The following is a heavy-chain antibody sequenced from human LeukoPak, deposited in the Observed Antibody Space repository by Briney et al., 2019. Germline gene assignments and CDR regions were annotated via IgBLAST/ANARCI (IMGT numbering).Heavy chain of an antibody. V-gene: IGHV3-23*01. J-gene: IGHJ4*02. CDR1: GFTFTNYT. D-gene: IGHD4-17*01. CDR3: ARDYADYFGYFFFDY. CDR2: IIVGVDTT. Sequence: PGGSLRVSCAASGFTFTNYTMSRGRQAPGKGVERGSYIIVGVDTTYSSDSANGRFTLSSDNSQNTLYLQMTSLRAEDTAVYYCARDYADYFGYFFFDYWGQGTLVTVSS.